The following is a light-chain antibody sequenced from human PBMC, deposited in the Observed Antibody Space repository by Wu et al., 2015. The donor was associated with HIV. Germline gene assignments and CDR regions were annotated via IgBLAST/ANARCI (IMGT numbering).Light chain of an antibody. CDR3: QQYYSTPLT. V-gene: IGKV1-39*01. J-gene: IGKJ4*01. CDR1: QNIRTY. CDR2: AAS. Sequence: DIQMTQSPSSLSASVGDTVTITCRASQNIRTYLSWFQQKPGKAPQLLIYAASVLQSGVPSRFSGSGSVTDYTLTISSLQPEDFVTYYCQQYYSTPLTFGGGTKVEIK.